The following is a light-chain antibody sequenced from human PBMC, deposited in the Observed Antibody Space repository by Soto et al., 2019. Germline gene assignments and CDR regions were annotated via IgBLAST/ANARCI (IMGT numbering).Light chain of an antibody. J-gene: IGKJ4*01. V-gene: IGKV3-11*01. CDR1: QSVSSY. CDR2: DAS. Sequence: EIVLTQSPATLSLSPGERATLSCRASQSVSSYLAWYQQKPGQAPRLLIYDASNRATGIPARFSGSGSGTDFTLTISSLEPADFAVYYCQQRSNWVSFGGGTKVEIK. CDR3: QQRSNWVS.